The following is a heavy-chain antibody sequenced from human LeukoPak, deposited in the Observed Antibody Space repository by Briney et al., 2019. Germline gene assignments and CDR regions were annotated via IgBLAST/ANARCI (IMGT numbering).Heavy chain of an antibody. CDR3: ARLVVRVFDY. CDR2: IYYSGST. D-gene: IGHD2-2*01. V-gene: IGHV4-39*01. CDR1: GGSISSSSYY. J-gene: IGHJ4*02. Sequence: SETLSHTCTVSGGSISSSSYYWGWIRQPPGRGLEWIGSIYYSGSTYYNPSLKSRVTISVDTSKNQFSLKLSSVTAADTAVYYCARLVVRVFDYWGQGTLVTVSS.